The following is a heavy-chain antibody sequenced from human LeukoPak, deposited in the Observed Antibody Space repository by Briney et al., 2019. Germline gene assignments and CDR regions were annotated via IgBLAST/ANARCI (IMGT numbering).Heavy chain of an antibody. Sequence: ESGGSLRLSCAASGFTFSSYAMHWVRQAPGKGLEWVAVISYDGSNKYYADSVKGRFTISRDNSKNTLYLQMSSLRAEDTAVYYCARDRSWRGTNDAFDIWGQGTMVTVSS. D-gene: IGHD1-1*01. CDR3: ARDRSWRGTNDAFDI. CDR1: GFTFSSYA. V-gene: IGHV3-30-3*01. CDR2: ISYDGSNK. J-gene: IGHJ3*02.